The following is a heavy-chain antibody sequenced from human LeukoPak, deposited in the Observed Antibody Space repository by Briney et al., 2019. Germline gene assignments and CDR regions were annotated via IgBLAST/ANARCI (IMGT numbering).Heavy chain of an antibody. V-gene: IGHV4-31*03. CDR2: IYYSGST. CDR3: ARKPSASPIDY. J-gene: IGHJ4*02. CDR1: GDSISSGGFY. Sequence: SETLSLTCTVSGDSISSGGFYWSWIRQHPGKGPEWIGNIYYSGSTYYNPSLKSRVTISVDTSKNQFSLKLSSVTAADTAVYYCARKPSASPIDYWGQGTLVTVSS.